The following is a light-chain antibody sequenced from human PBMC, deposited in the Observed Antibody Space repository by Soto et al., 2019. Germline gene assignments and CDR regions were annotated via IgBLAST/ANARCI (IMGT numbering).Light chain of an antibody. CDR3: QQYNSYSPT. V-gene: IGKV1-5*01. CDR1: QSVSTW. CDR2: DAS. Sequence: DIQMTQSPSSLSASVGDTVTITCRASQSVSTWLAWYQQRAGKAPKLLIYDASSLESGVPSRFRGCGSGTELTLTISSLQPEDSATYYCQQYNSYSPTFGQGTKVEV. J-gene: IGKJ1*01.